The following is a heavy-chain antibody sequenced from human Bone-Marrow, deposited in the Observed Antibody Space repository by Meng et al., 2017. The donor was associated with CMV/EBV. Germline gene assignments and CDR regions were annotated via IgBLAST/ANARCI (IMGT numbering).Heavy chain of an antibody. CDR3: ARLFHTSLGTNYYYGMDV. D-gene: IGHD3-10*01. J-gene: IGHJ6*01. Sequence: ASVKVSCKASGYTFTGYNIHWVRRAPGQGLEWMGWINPNSGDTKYAQKFQGRVTLTRDTSISTAYMELSRLKSDDTAVFFCARLFHTSLGTNYYYGMDVWGQGTAVTGSS. V-gene: IGHV1-2*02. CDR2: INPNSGDT. CDR1: GYTFTGYN.